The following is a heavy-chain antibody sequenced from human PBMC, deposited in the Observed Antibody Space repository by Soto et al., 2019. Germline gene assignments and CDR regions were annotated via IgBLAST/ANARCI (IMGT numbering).Heavy chain of an antibody. D-gene: IGHD6-13*01. J-gene: IGHJ4*02. V-gene: IGHV3-23*01. CDR1: GFTVSSYA. Sequence: EMQLLESGGGLVQAGGSLRLSCAASGFTVSSYALNWVRQAPGKGLEWVSGISASTYYADSVKGRFTISRDTSKNTLYLQMNSLRAEDTAIYFGAIRMYSTMWYYLDYWGQGTLVTVSS. CDR2: ISAST. CDR3: AIRMYSTMWYYLDY.